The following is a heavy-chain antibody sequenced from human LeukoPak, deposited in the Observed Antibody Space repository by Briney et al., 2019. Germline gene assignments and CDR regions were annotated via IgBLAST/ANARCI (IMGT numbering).Heavy chain of an antibody. D-gene: IGHD4-17*01. V-gene: IGHV4-39*01. J-gene: IGHJ4*02. Sequence: SETLSLTCTVSGASLSTRLYYWAWIRQPPGKGLEWIASTHYGGTPYYNPSLQSRVTMSVDTSQNQLSLNLNSVTATDTAVYYCARLYGDYVWGQGTLVTVSS. CDR1: GASLSTRLYY. CDR2: THYGGTP. CDR3: ARLYGDYV.